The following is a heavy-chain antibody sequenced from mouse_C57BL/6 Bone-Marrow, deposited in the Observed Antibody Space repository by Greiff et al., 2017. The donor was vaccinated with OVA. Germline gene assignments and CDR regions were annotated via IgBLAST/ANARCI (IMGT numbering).Heavy chain of an antibody. J-gene: IGHJ2*01. CDR2: IDPSDSYT. CDR1: GYTFTSYW. D-gene: IGHD1-1*01. V-gene: IGHV1-69*01. Sequence: VQLQQPGAELVMPGASVKLSCKASGYTFTSYWMHWVKQRPGQGLEWIGEIDPSDSYTNYNQKFKGKSTLTVDKSSSTAYMQLSSLTSEDSAVDYCAGITTVVYGDYWGQGTTLTVSS. CDR3: AGITTVVYGDY.